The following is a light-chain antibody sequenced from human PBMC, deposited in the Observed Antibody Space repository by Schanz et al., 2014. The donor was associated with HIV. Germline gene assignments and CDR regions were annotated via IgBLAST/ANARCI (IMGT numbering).Light chain of an antibody. V-gene: IGLV1-44*01. CDR1: SSNIGSNY. J-gene: IGLJ3*02. CDR3: QSYDSGLSGWV. Sequence: QSVLTQPPSASGTPGQRVTILCSGSSSNIGSNYANWYQHLPGTPPNLLIYATYQRPSGVPDRFSGSGSATSASLAISGLQSEDEADYYCQSYDSGLSGWVFRGGTKLTVL. CDR2: ATY.